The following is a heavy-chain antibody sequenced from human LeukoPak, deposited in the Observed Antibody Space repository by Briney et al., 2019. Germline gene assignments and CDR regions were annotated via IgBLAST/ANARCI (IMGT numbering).Heavy chain of an antibody. CDR3: ARDRNGGWYYYDSSGYYSDY. CDR2: ISAYNGNT. J-gene: IGHJ4*02. D-gene: IGHD3-22*01. CDR1: GYTFTSYG. Sequence: ASVKVSSKASGYTFTSYGISWVRQAPGQGLEWMGWISAYNGNTNYAQKLQGRVTMTTDTSTSTAYMELRSLRSDDTAVYYWARDRNGGWYYYDSSGYYSDYWGQGTLVTVSS. V-gene: IGHV1-18*01.